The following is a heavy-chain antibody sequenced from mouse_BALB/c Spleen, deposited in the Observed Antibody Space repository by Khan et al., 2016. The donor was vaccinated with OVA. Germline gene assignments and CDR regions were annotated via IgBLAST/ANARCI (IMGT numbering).Heavy chain of an antibody. CDR1: GYTFTNYV. CDR2: INPDNDGI. Sequence: EVQLQESGPDLVKPGASVKMSCKASGYTFTNYVMHWVKQKPGQGLEWIGYINPDNDGIRYNEKFKDKATLTSDKSSSTAYLELSSLTSEDSAVYYCAREASNGDFSFAYWGQGTLVTVSA. J-gene: IGHJ3*01. D-gene: IGHD4-1*01. CDR3: AREASNGDFSFAY. V-gene: IGHV1S136*01.